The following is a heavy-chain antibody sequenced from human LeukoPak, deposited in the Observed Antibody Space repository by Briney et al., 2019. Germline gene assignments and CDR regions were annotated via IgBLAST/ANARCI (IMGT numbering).Heavy chain of an antibody. D-gene: IGHD1-1*01. J-gene: IGHJ4*02. CDR2: ISGSGGST. CDR1: GFTFSSYA. Sequence: PGGSLRLSCAASGFTFSSYAMSWDRQAPGKGLEWVSAISGSGGSTYYADSVKGRFTISRDNAKNTLDLQMNSLRAEDTAVYYCAKDVAERRGFDYWGQGTLVTVSS. CDR3: AKDVAERRGFDY. V-gene: IGHV3-23*01.